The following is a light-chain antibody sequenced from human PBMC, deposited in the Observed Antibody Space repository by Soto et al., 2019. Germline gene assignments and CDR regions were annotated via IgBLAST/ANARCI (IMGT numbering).Light chain of an antibody. V-gene: IGLV6-57*04. CDR3: QSYDSGIQV. Sequence: LTQPHSVSESPGKTVTLSCTRSSGSIAVNYVQWYQRRPGSAPTTIIYEDNQRPSGVPDRFSGSIDRSSNSASLTISGLKPEDEADYYCQSYDSGIQVFGGGTQLTVL. CDR2: EDN. J-gene: IGLJ7*01. CDR1: SGSIAVNY.